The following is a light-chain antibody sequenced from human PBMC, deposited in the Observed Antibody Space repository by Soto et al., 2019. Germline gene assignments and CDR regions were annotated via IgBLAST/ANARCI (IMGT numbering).Light chain of an antibody. J-gene: IGLJ1*01. CDR1: SSDVGANNDY. Sequence: QSAPTQPPSASGSPGQSVTISCTGTSSDVGANNDYVSWYRQLPGKAPQLIIYEVINRPSGVSPRFSGSKSANTASLTISGLQAEDEGDYYCCSYTTSTAFYVFGTGTKLTVL. CDR2: EVI. CDR3: CSYTTSTAFYV. V-gene: IGLV2-14*03.